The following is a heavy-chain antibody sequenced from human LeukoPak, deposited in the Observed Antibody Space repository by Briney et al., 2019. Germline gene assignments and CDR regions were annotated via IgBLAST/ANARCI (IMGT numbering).Heavy chain of an antibody. CDR3: ARDKGYITMVRGAIEF. Sequence: ASVKVSCKASGGTFSSYAISWVRQAPGQGLEWVGGIIPIFGTANYAQKFQGRVTITADESTSTAYMELSSLRSEDTAVYYCARDKGYITMVRGAIEFWGQGTLVTVSS. V-gene: IGHV1-69*13. D-gene: IGHD3-10*01. J-gene: IGHJ4*02. CDR1: GGTFSSYA. CDR2: IIPIFGTA.